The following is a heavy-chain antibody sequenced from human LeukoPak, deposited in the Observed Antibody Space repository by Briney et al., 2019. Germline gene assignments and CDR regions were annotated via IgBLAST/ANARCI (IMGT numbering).Heavy chain of an antibody. D-gene: IGHD3-16*01. CDR3: ASGRQLGY. V-gene: IGHV3-7*01. CDR1: GFTFRTYN. Sequence: PGGSLRLSCAASGFTFRTYNMHWVRQAPGKGLEWVANIKQDGSEKYYVDSVKGRFTISRDNAKNSLYLQMNSLRAEDTALYYCASGRQLGYWGQGTLVTVSS. CDR2: IKQDGSEK. J-gene: IGHJ4*02.